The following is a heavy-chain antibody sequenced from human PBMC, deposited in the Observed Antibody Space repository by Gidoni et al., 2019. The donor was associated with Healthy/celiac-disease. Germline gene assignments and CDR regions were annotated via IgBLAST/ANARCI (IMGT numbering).Heavy chain of an antibody. J-gene: IGHJ5*02. V-gene: IGHV3-9*01. CDR3: AKDGVRGAMGSSKVYNWFDP. D-gene: IGHD2-2*01. CDR1: GFTFDDYA. Sequence: EVQLVESGGGLVQPGRSLRLSCAASGFTFDDYAMHWVRQAPGKGLEWVSGISWNSGSIGYADSVKGRFTISRDNAKNSLYLQMNSLRAEDTALYYCAKDGVRGAMGSSKVYNWFDPWGQGTLVTVSS. CDR2: ISWNSGSI.